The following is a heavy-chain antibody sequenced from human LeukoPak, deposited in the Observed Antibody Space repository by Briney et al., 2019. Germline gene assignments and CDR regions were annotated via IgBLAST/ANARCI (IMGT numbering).Heavy chain of an antibody. D-gene: IGHD3-10*01. CDR1: GYSFASSW. V-gene: IGHV5-51*01. CDR2: IYPGHSDT. J-gene: IGHJ4*02. Sequence: GESLKISCKGSGYSFASSWIGWVRQIPGKGLEWMWIIYPGHSDTRSSPSFQGQVTISADKSIRTAYLQWSSLKASDAALYYCARRASAFEYFDYWGQGTLVTVSS. CDR3: ARRASAFEYFDY.